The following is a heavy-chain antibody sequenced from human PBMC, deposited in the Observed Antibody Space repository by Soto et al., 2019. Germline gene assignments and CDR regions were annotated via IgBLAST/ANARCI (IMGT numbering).Heavy chain of an antibody. CDR3: ARGSLGYSYDLNWFDP. V-gene: IGHV4-34*01. CDR1: GGSFSGYY. CDR2: INHSGST. J-gene: IGHJ5*02. D-gene: IGHD5-18*01. Sequence: SETLSLTCAVYGGSFSGYYWSWIRQPPGKGLEWIGEINHSGSTNYNPSLKSRVTISVDTSKNQFSLKLSSVTAADTAVYYCARGSLGYSYDLNWFDPWGQGTLVTVSS.